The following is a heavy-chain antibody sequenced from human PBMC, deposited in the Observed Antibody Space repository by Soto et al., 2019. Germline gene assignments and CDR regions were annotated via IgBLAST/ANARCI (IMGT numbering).Heavy chain of an antibody. CDR1: GYTFSGYY. J-gene: IGHJ6*02. D-gene: IGHD2-2*02. CDR3: ARSLTEGYCTITGCYTRPLYGMDV. CDR2: XXPNSGGT. V-gene: IGHV1-2*02. Sequence: QEQLVQSGAEVKKPGASVKVSCKASGYTFSGYYIHWLRQAPGXGXXXXGXXXPNSGGTNYAQKFQGRVTVTRDTPTSTAYMELSRLTSDDTAVYYCARSLTEGYCTITGCYTRPLYGMDVWGQGTTVTVSS.